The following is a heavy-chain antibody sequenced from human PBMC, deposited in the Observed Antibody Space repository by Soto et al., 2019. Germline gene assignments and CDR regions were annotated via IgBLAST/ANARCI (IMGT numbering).Heavy chain of an antibody. CDR2: ISGSGGST. Sequence: GGSLRLSCAASGFTFSSYAMSWVRQAPGKGLEWVSAISGSGGSTYYADSVKGRFTISRDNSKNTLYLQMNSLRAEDTAVYYCANLDTAMVTGYFDYWGQGTLVTVSS. CDR1: GFTFSSYA. J-gene: IGHJ4*02. V-gene: IGHV3-23*01. D-gene: IGHD5-18*01. CDR3: ANLDTAMVTGYFDY.